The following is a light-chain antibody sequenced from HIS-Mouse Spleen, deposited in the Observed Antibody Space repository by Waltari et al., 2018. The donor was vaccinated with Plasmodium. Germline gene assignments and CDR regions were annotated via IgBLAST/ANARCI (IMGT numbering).Light chain of an antibody. Sequence: SSDPTPPPSGSAAPGQTARITWSGDALPIKLVFSYQQKSGQAPVLVIYEDSKRPSGIPERFSGSSSGTMATLTISGAQVEDEADYYCYSTDSSGNHRVFGGGTKLTVL. CDR1: ALPIKL. J-gene: IGLJ3*02. V-gene: IGLV3-10*01. CDR2: EDS. CDR3: YSTDSSGNHRV.